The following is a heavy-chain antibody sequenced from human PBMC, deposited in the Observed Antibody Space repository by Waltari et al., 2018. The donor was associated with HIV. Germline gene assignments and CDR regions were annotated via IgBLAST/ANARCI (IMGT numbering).Heavy chain of an antibody. CDR2: INSDGSSI. CDR1: GFTFSSYW. CDR3: ARGFYDYVWGSSAFDI. D-gene: IGHD3-16*01. Sequence: EVQLVESGGGLVQPGGSLRLSCAASGFTFSSYWMHWVGHPPGKGLVWVSRINSDGSSISYADSVKGRFTISRDTVKNTLYLQMNSLRAEDTAVYYCARGFYDYVWGSSAFDIWGQGTMVTVSS. V-gene: IGHV3-74*01. J-gene: IGHJ3*02.